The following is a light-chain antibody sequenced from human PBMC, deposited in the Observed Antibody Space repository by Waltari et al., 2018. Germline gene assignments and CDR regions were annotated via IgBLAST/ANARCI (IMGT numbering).Light chain of an antibody. J-gene: IGKJ1*01. V-gene: IGKV3-20*01. CDR2: GAS. CDR1: QGVSRS. Sequence: IVLTQSPGTLSLSPGERATLSCRASQGVSRSLAWYQQKPGQAPKLLIYGASTRATGIPDRFTGSGSGTDFSLTISSLEPEDFAIYFCQHYVRLPATFGQGTKVEIK. CDR3: QHYVRLPAT.